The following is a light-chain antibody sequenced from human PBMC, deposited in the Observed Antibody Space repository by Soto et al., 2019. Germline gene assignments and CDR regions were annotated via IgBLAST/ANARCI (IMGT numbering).Light chain of an antibody. CDR1: SSDFGGHNY. V-gene: IGLV2-14*01. Sequence: QSVLTQPASVSVSRGQLITISCTGTSSDFGGHNYVSWYQQRASKAPKLMIYEVSIRPSGVSNRFSGSKSGNTASLTISGLQAEDEADYYCSSYTTTTTLYVFGAGTKVTVL. CDR3: SSYTTTTTLYV. J-gene: IGLJ1*01. CDR2: EVS.